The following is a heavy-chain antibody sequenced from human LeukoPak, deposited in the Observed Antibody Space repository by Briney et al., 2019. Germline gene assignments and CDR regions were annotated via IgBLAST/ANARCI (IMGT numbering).Heavy chain of an antibody. CDR2: MRPNSGKT. CDR1: GYPFINYD. Sequence: ASVKVSCKTSGYPFINYDINWVRPASGQGLEWVGWMRPNSGKTGYAQKFQGRITMTRNISISTAYMELSSLRFDDTAVYFCARERGGQAGSYFPSWGQGALVTVSS. D-gene: IGHD1-26*01. CDR3: ARERGGQAGSYFPS. V-gene: IGHV1-8*01. J-gene: IGHJ4*02.